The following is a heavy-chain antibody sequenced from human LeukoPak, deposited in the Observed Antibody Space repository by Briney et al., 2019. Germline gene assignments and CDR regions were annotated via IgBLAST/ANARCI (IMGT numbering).Heavy chain of an antibody. Sequence: SETLSPTCAVYGGSFSGYYWSWIRQPPGKGLEWIGEINHSGSTNYNPSLKGRVTISVDTSKNQFSLKLSSVTAADTAVYYCARNKSGYSSSSWYFDLWGRGTLVTVSS. D-gene: IGHD6-13*01. CDR3: ARNKSGYSSSSWYFDL. V-gene: IGHV4-34*01. J-gene: IGHJ2*01. CDR1: GGSFSGYY. CDR2: INHSGST.